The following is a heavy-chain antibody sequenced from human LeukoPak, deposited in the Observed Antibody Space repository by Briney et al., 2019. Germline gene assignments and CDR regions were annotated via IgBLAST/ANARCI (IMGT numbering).Heavy chain of an antibody. CDR2: IWDDGNNK. J-gene: IGHJ4*02. CDR1: GFTFSTYV. Sequence: GGSLRLSCAASGFTFSTYVMHWVRQAPGKGLDWVALIWDDGNNKYYADSVKGRFTISRDNSKNTLYLQMNSLRAEDTAVYYCARVASRAYLQYFFDYWGQGTLVTVSS. D-gene: IGHD6-6*01. CDR3: ARVASRAYLQYFFDY. V-gene: IGHV3-33*08.